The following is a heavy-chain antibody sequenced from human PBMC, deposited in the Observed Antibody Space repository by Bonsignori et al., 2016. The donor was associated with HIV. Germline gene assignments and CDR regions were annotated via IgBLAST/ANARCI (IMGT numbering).Heavy chain of an antibody. J-gene: IGHJ4*02. CDR2: ISYDGSDE. V-gene: IGHV3-30*18. CDR3: AKGEWIQQTGSFDY. Sequence: WIRQPPGKGLEWVAVISYDGSDEYSADSVKGRFTISRDNSKNSLYLQMNSLRAEDTAVYYCAKGEWIQQTGSFDYWGQGTLVTVSS. D-gene: IGHD5-18*01.